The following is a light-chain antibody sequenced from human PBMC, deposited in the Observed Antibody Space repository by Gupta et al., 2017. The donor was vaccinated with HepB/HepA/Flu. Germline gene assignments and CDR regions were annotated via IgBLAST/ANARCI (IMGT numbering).Light chain of an antibody. CDR3: QQRSNWPLT. CDR1: QSVSIY. V-gene: IGKV3-11*01. J-gene: IGKJ4*01. Sequence: DIVLTHSPATLSLCPGERATLSCTASQSVSIYLAWYQRKPGQTPRPLICDTSNGATGIPAMFSGRWSGTYFTLTISSLEPEYFAVYYCQQRSNWPLTFGGGSKVEIK. CDR2: DTS.